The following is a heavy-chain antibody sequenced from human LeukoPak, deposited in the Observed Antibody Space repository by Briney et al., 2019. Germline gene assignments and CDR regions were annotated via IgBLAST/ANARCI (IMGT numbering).Heavy chain of an antibody. D-gene: IGHD5-24*01. J-gene: IGHJ4*02. CDR3: ARGDGYNFFDY. CDR1: GFSVTNNY. CDR2: FYVGGAT. Sequence: GGSLRLSCAASGFSVTNNYMSWVRQAPGKGLEWVSVFYVGGATYYADSVKGRFTISRDNSGNTLYLQMNSLRAEDTAVYYCARGDGYNFFDYWGQGTLVTVSS. V-gene: IGHV3-53*01.